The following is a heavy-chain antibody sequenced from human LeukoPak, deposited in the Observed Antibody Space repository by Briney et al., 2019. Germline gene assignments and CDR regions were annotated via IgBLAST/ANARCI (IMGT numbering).Heavy chain of an antibody. D-gene: IGHD2-2*02. CDR1: GYSFTSYW. Sequence: GESLKISCKGSGYSFTSYWIGWVRQMPGKGLEWMGIIYPGDSDTRYSPSFQGQVTISADKSISTAYLQWSSLKASDTAMYHCATSYCSSTSCYTNFQHWGQGTLVTVSS. J-gene: IGHJ1*01. CDR3: ATSYCSSTSCYTNFQH. V-gene: IGHV5-51*01. CDR2: IYPGDSDT.